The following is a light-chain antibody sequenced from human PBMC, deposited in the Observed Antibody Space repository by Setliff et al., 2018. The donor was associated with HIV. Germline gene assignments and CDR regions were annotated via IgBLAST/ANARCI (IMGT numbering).Light chain of an antibody. Sequence: QSALTQPASVSGSLGQSITISCTGTSNNIAIYNYVSWYQQHPGKAPKLMIYEVSNRPSGISNRFSGSKSGNTASLTISGLQAEDEADYYCSSYTSSSTPHFGTGTKVTVL. CDR1: SNNIAIYNY. CDR2: EVS. V-gene: IGLV2-14*01. CDR3: SSYTSSSTPH. J-gene: IGLJ1*01.